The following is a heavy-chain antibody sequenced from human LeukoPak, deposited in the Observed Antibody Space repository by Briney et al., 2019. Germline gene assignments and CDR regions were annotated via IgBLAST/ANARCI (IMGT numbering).Heavy chain of an antibody. J-gene: IGHJ5*02. Sequence: GASLKISCKGSGSRFTSYWIGWVRQMPGKGLEWMGIIYPGESDTRYSPSFQGQVTISADKSMSTAYLQWSSLKASDTAMYYCARWSSTSCYYGCWFDPWGQGTLVTVSS. CDR1: GSRFTSYW. CDR3: ARWSSTSCYYGCWFDP. D-gene: IGHD2-2*01. V-gene: IGHV5-51*01. CDR2: IYPGESDT.